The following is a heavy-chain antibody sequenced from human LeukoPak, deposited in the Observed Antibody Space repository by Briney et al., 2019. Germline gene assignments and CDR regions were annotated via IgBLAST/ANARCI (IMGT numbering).Heavy chain of an antibody. V-gene: IGHV3-43*02. Sequence: GGSLRLSCAASGFTFDDYAMHWVRQAPGKGLEWVSLISGDGGSTYYADSVKGRFTISRDNSKNTLYLQMSSLRAEDTAVYYCVKALGYCSGGSCLAFDIWGQGTMVTVSS. J-gene: IGHJ3*02. CDR1: GFTFDDYA. CDR2: ISGDGGST. D-gene: IGHD2-15*01. CDR3: VKALGYCSGGSCLAFDI.